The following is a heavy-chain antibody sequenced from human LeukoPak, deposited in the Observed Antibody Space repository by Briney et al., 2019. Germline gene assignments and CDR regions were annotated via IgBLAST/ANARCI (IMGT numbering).Heavy chain of an antibody. CDR1: GYTFTGYY. J-gene: IGHJ6*01. CDR3: ARAGPEVKFGAYYYYGVDV. CDR2: INPNSAGT. D-gene: IGHD3-10*01. V-gene: IGHV1-2*02. Sequence: ASVKVSCKASGYTFTGYYMHWMRQAPGQGLEWMGWINPNSAGTNYAQRFQGRVTMTRDTSISTAYMELRRLRSDDTAVYYCARAGPEVKFGAYYYYGVDVWGQGTTVTVSS.